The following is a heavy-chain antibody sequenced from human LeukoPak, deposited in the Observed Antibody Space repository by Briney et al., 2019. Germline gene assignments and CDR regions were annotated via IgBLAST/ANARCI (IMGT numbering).Heavy chain of an antibody. CDR1: GFTFSSYS. D-gene: IGHD2-15*01. J-gene: IGHJ4*02. Sequence: GGSLRLSCAASGFTFSSYSMNWVRQAPGRGLEWVSSISSSSSYIYYADSVKGRFTISRDNAKNSLYLQMNSLRAEDTAVYYCARGYCSGGSCYFNYFDYWGQGTLVTVSS. V-gene: IGHV3-21*01. CDR2: ISSSSSYI. CDR3: ARGYCSGGSCYFNYFDY.